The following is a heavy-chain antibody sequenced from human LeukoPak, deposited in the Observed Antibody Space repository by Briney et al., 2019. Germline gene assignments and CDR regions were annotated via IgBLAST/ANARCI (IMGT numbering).Heavy chain of an antibody. CDR2: IKSKTDGGTT. D-gene: IGHD4-11*01. Sequence: PGGSLRLSCAASGFTFSNAWMSWVRQAPGKGLEWVGRIKSKTDGGTTDYAAPVKGRFTISRDDSKNTLYLQMNSLKTEDTAVYYCTTDRAPQHDYLFDYWGQGTLVTVSS. J-gene: IGHJ4*02. CDR3: TTDRAPQHDYLFDY. V-gene: IGHV3-15*01. CDR1: GFTFSNAW.